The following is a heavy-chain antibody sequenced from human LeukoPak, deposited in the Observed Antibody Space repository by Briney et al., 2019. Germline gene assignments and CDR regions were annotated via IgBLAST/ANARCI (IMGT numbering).Heavy chain of an antibody. CDR3: ARDVPWFDP. Sequence: GGSLRLSCAASGFTFSSYEMHWVRQAPGKGLEWVSYISSSGSTIYYADSVKGRFTISRDNAKNSLYLQMNSLRAEDTAVYYCARDVPWFDPWGQGTLVTVSS. J-gene: IGHJ5*02. CDR2: ISSSGSTI. CDR1: GFTFSSYE. D-gene: IGHD3-10*02. V-gene: IGHV3-48*03.